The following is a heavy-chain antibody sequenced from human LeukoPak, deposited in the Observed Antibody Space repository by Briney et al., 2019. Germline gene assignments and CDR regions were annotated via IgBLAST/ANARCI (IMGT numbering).Heavy chain of an antibody. D-gene: IGHD3-3*01. V-gene: IGHV4-39*07. CDR1: GGSISSSSYY. CDR2: IYYSGST. Sequence: PSETLSLTCTVSGGSISSSSYYWGWIRQPPGKGLEWIGSIYYSGSTYYNPSLKSRVTISVDTSKNQFSLKLSSVTAADTAVYYCARDNHRLEWLSASIFDYWGQGTLVTVSS. J-gene: IGHJ4*02. CDR3: ARDNHRLEWLSASIFDY.